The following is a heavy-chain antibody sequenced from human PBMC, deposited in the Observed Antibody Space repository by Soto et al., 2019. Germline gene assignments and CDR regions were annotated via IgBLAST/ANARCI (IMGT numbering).Heavy chain of an antibody. D-gene: IGHD2-8*01. V-gene: IGHV4-4*07. CDR1: CGSISSYY. J-gene: IGHJ5*02. CDR3: ARGKVYAIGAKWFDP. CDR2: IYTSGST. Sequence: PAETLSLTCPVSCGSISSYYWSWIRQPAGKGLEWIGRIYTSGSTNYNPSLKSRVTMSVDTSKNQFSLKLSSVTAADTAVYYCARGKVYAIGAKWFDPWGQRTLVTVS.